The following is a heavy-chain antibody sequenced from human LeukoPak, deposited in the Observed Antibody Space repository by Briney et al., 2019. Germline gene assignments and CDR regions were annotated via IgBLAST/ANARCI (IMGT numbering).Heavy chain of an antibody. CDR3: ARDLNDYCATTNRFTATDVDTTVVDN. V-gene: IGHV1-2*02. J-gene: IGHJ4*02. D-gene: IGHD5-18*01. CDR2: INPNSGVT. Sequence: EASVKVSCKTSGYTFSDYYMHWVRQAPGQGLEWMGWINPNSGVTIYAQRFQGRVTLTRDASISTAYMELKSLRSDDTAVYYCARDLNDYCATTNRFTATDVDTTVVDNWGQGTLVTVSS. CDR1: GYTFSDYY.